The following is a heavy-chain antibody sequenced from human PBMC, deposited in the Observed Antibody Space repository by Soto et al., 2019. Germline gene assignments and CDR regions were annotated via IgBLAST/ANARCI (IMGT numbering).Heavy chain of an antibody. Sequence: VGSLRLSCAASGFTFSSYAMSWVRQAPGKGLEWVSAISGSGGSTYYADSVKGRFTISRDNSKNTLYLQMNSLRAEDTAVYYCAKGLLRYFDWLPYFDYWGQGTLVTVSS. CDR2: ISGSGGST. J-gene: IGHJ4*02. D-gene: IGHD3-9*01. V-gene: IGHV3-23*01. CDR3: AKGLLRYFDWLPYFDY. CDR1: GFTFSSYA.